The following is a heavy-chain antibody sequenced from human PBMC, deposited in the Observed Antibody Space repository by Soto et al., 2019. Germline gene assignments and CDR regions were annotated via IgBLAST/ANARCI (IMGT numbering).Heavy chain of an antibody. V-gene: IGHV4-59*08. J-gene: IGHJ5*02. Sequence: SETLSLTCTVSGGSLTSYYWSWIRQPPGKGLEWIGFVYYTGIARYNPSLKSRVTISVDTSKNQFSLKLTSVTAADTATYYCAHSLRYFDFRRPYALAVSWFDPWGQGTLVTVSS. D-gene: IGHD3-9*01. CDR2: VYYTGIA. CDR3: AHSLRYFDFRRPYALAVSWFDP. CDR1: GGSLTSYY.